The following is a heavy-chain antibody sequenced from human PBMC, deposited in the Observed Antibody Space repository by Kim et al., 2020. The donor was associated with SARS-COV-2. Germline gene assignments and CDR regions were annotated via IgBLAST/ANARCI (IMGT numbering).Heavy chain of an antibody. Sequence: ASVKVSCKASGYTFTSYGISWVRQAPGQGLEWMGWISAYNGNTNYAQKLQGRVTMTTDTSTSTAYMELRSLRSDDTAVSYCARDYDYYDSKGVLGDWGQGTLVTVSS. CDR2: ISAYNGNT. CDR1: GYTFTSYG. D-gene: IGHD3-22*01. CDR3: ARDYDYYDSKGVLGD. V-gene: IGHV1-18*01. J-gene: IGHJ4*02.